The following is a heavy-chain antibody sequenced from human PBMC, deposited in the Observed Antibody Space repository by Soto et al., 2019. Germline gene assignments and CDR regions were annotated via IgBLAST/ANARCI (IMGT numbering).Heavy chain of an antibody. CDR2: IRSRANNFAT. V-gene: IGHV3-73*02. Sequence: EVQLVESGGGLVQPGGSLKLSCAASGFIFSGSAIHWVRQASGKGLEWVGRIRSRANNFATSSAASAKGRFTFSRDDSKNTAYLQMNTPKPEDTAVYYCARGQGAAIGDYYYHGMDVWGQGTTVTVSS. J-gene: IGHJ6*02. CDR3: ARGQGAAIGDYYYHGMDV. CDR1: GFIFSGSA. D-gene: IGHD2-2*02.